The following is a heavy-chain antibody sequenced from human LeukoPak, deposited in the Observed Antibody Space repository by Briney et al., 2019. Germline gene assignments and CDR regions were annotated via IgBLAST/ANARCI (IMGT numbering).Heavy chain of an antibody. D-gene: IGHD6-13*01. CDR3: AREGYSSSWYAAGIDY. J-gene: IGHJ4*02. CDR1: GFTFSDYY. V-gene: IGHV3-11*01. CDR2: ISSSGSTV. Sequence: GGSLRLSCAASGFTFSDYYMSWIRQAPGKGLEWVSYISSSGSTVYYADSVKGRFTISRDNAKNSLYLQMNSLRAEDTAVYYCAREGYSSSWYAAGIDYWGQGTLVTVSS.